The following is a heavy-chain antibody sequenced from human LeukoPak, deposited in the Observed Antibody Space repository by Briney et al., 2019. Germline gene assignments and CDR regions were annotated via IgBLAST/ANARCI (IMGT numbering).Heavy chain of an antibody. J-gene: IGHJ4*02. CDR2: INHDGSIT. Sequence: GGSLRLSCVASGFAFSNYWIHWVRQAPGNGLVWVSRINHDGSITMYADSVKGRFTISRDNAKSTLFLQMNSLRAEDTAVYYCARRPHFYDSWGQGTLVTVSS. CDR3: ARRPHFYDS. CDR1: GFAFSNYW. D-gene: IGHD2/OR15-2a*01. V-gene: IGHV3-74*03.